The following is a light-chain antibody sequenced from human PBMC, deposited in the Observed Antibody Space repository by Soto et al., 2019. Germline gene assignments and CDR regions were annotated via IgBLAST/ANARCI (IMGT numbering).Light chain of an antibody. V-gene: IGKV3D-20*02. Sequence: IVLTQSPGTLSLSPGKRATLSCRASQSISSSYLAWYQQRPGQAPRLLIYGASSRATGIPDRFSGSGFGTDFTLTISSLEPEDFAVYYCQQRSKWRTFGQGTKV. CDR1: QSISSSY. CDR3: QQRSKWRT. CDR2: GAS. J-gene: IGKJ1*01.